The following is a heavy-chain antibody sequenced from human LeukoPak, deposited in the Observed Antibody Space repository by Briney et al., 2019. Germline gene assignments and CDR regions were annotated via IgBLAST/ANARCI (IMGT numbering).Heavy chain of an antibody. CDR1: GGSISSYY. CDR3: ARDDCSGGSCYAP. Sequence: SETLSLTCTVSGGSISSYYWSWIRHPPGKGLEGIGYIYYSGSTNYNPSLKSRVTISVDTSKNQFSLKLSSVTAADTAVYYCARDDCSGGSCYAPWGQGTLVTVSS. CDR2: IYYSGST. J-gene: IGHJ5*02. V-gene: IGHV4-59*01. D-gene: IGHD2-15*01.